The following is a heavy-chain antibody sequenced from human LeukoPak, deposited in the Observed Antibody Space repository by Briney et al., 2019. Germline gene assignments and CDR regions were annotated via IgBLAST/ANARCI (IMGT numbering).Heavy chain of an antibody. CDR3: ARGQYYDYVWGSYRYNWFDP. CDR2: INHSGST. CDR1: GGSFSGYY. J-gene: IGHJ5*02. D-gene: IGHD3-16*02. Sequence: SETLSLTCAVYGGSFSGYYWSWIRQPPGNGLEWIGEINHSGSTNYNPSLKSRVTISVDTSKNQFSLKLSSVTAADTAVYYCARGQYYDYVWGSYRYNWFDPWGQGTLVTVSS. V-gene: IGHV4-34*01.